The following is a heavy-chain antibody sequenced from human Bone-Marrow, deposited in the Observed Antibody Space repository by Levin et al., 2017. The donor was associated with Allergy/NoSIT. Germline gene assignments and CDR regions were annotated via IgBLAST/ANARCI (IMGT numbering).Heavy chain of an antibody. CDR2: ISYDGSDE. D-gene: IGHD2-21*02. Sequence: GESLKISCAASGLTFSSHGMNWVRQAPGKGLEWVALISYDGSDEYYSDSVKGRFTISRDNSKNTLFLQMSNLRPEDTAVYFCSTVTAHFWGQGTLVTVSS. V-gene: IGHV3-30*03. CDR1: GLTFSSHG. J-gene: IGHJ4*02. CDR3: STVTAHF.